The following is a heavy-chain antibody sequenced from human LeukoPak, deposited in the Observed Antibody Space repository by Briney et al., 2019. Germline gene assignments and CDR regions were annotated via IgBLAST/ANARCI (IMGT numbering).Heavy chain of an antibody. CDR1: GFTFSSYW. Sequence: GGSLRLSCAASGFTFSSYWMHWVRQAPGKGLVWVSRINNDGSSTSYADSVKGRFNISRDNAKNTLYLQMNSLRAEDTAVYYCARPTKEGSSWYWWFDPWGQGTLVTVSS. J-gene: IGHJ5*02. CDR3: ARPTKEGSSWYWWFDP. D-gene: IGHD6-13*01. V-gene: IGHV3-74*01. CDR2: INNDGSST.